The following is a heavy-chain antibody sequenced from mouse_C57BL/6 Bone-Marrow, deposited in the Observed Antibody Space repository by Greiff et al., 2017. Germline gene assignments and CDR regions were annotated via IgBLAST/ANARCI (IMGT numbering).Heavy chain of an antibody. CDR3: AREPDSSGYFDV. D-gene: IGHD3-3*01. Sequence: QVQLKESGAELVKPGASVKISCKASGYAFSSYWMNWVKQRPGKGLEWIGQIYPGDGDTNYNGKFKGKATLTADKSSSTAYMQLSSLTSEDSAVYFCAREPDSSGYFDVWGTGTTVTVSS. V-gene: IGHV1-80*01. CDR1: GYAFSSYW. CDR2: IYPGDGDT. J-gene: IGHJ1*03.